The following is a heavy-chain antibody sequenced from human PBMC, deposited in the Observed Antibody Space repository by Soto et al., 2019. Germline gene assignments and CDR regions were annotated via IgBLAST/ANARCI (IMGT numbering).Heavy chain of an antibody. J-gene: IGHJ4*02. D-gene: IGHD3-10*02. CDR1: GFTFSTYS. CDR2: ISSTGETT. V-gene: IGHV3-48*01. CDR3: ARDVRLPDY. Sequence: EVQLVESGGGLVQPGGSLRLSCAASGFTFSTYSMNWVRQAPGKGLEWVSFISSTGETTYYADSVKGRLTISRDNAKNSLFLQMNSLTAEDTAVYYCARDVRLPDYWGQGTLVTVSS.